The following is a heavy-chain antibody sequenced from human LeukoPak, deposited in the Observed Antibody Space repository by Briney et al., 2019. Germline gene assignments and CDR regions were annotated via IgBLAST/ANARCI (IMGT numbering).Heavy chain of an antibody. Sequence: GGSLRLSCAASGFTFSSYEMNWVRQAPGKGLEWVSYISSSGCTIYYADSVKGRFTISRDNAKNSLYLQMNSLRAEDTAVYYCARVLRGGISGYTFHDWGHGTVVTVSS. J-gene: IGHJ3*01. V-gene: IGHV3-48*03. CDR2: ISSSGCTI. CDR3: ARVLRGGISGYTFHD. CDR1: GFTFSSYE. D-gene: IGHD3-22*01.